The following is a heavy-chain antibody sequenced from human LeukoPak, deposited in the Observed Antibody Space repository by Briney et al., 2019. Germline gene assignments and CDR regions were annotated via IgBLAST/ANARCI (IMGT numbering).Heavy chain of an antibody. D-gene: IGHD6-19*01. J-gene: IGHJ4*02. Sequence: GGSLRLSCVASGFTFSTYAMGWVRQAPGKGLEWASSISSSSSYIYYADSVKGRFTISRDNAKNSLYLQMNSLRAEDTALYYCAKEGGWHIDYWGQGTLVTVSS. CDR3: AKEGGWHIDY. CDR1: GFTFSTYA. V-gene: IGHV3-21*04. CDR2: ISSSSSYI.